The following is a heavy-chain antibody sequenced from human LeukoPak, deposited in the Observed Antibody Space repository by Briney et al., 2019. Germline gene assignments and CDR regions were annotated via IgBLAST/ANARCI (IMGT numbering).Heavy chain of an antibody. Sequence: VASVKVSCKASGYTFTGYYMHWVRQAPGQGLEWMGWINPNSGGTNYAQKFQGRVTMTRDTSISTAYMELSRLRSDDTAVYYCARDLATHVAVVLKLWGQGTLVTVSS. D-gene: IGHD6-19*01. CDR1: GYTFTGYY. J-gene: IGHJ4*02. V-gene: IGHV1-2*02. CDR2: INPNSGGT. CDR3: ARDLATHVAVVLKL.